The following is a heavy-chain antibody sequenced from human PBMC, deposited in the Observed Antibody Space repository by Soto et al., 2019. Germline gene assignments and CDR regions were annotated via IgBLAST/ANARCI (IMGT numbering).Heavy chain of an antibody. CDR3: ARHGPKVLHVGSSSSIDP. CDR1: GYSFAGYW. V-gene: IGHV5-10-1*01. J-gene: IGHJ5*02. Sequence: PGESLKISCKGSGYSFAGYWITWVRQKPGKGLEWMGRIDPSDSYTNYSPSFQGHVTISADKSISTAYLQWSSLKASDTAMYYCARHGPKVLHVGSSSSIDPWGQGTLVTVSS. D-gene: IGHD6-13*01. CDR2: IDPSDSYT.